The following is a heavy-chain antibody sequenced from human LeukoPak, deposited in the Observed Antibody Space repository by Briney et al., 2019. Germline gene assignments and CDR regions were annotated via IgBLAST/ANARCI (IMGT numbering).Heavy chain of an antibody. CDR2: ISSSGSTI. J-gene: IGHJ5*02. Sequence: GGSLRLSCAASGFTFSDYYMSWTRQAPGKGLEWVSYISSSGSTIYYADSVKGRFTISRDNAKNSLYLQMNSLRAEDTAVYYCARDMGYCSGGSCYLDGRVFDPWGQGTLVTVSS. V-gene: IGHV3-11*04. CDR1: GFTFSDYY. CDR3: ARDMGYCSGGSCYLDGRVFDP. D-gene: IGHD2-15*01.